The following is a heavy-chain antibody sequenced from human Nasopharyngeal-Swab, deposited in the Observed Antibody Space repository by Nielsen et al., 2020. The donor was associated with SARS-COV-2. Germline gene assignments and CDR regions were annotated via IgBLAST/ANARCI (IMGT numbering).Heavy chain of an antibody. V-gene: IGHV1-69*13. Sequence: SVKVSCKASVGTFSSYAIIWVRQAPGQGLEWMGGFIPIFGTANYAQKFQGRVTITADESTSTAYMELSSLRSEDTAVYYCLWSPTGDLTWYFDLWGRGTLVTVSS. CDR3: LWSPTGDLTWYFDL. CDR2: FIPIFGTA. J-gene: IGHJ2*01. D-gene: IGHD7-27*01. CDR1: VGTFSSYA.